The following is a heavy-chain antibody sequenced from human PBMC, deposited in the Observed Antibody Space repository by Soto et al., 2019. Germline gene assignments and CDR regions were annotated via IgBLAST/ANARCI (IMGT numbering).Heavy chain of an antibody. CDR2: MNPNSGNT. Sequence: ASVKVSCKASGYTFTSYDINWVRQATGHGLEWMGWMNPNSGNTGYAQKFQGRVTMTRNTSISTAYMELSSLRSEDTAVYYCARGLGYCSSTSCYYYYGMDVWGQGTTVTVSS. CDR3: ARGLGYCSSTSCYYYYGMDV. J-gene: IGHJ6*02. V-gene: IGHV1-8*01. D-gene: IGHD2-2*01. CDR1: GYTFTSYD.